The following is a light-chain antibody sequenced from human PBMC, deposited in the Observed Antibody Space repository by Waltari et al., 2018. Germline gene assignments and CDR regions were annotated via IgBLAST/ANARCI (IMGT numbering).Light chain of an antibody. CDR2: KAS. J-gene: IGKJ2*01. Sequence: DIRMTQFPSTLSASVGDRVTIPCRASQSVSSWLAWYQQKPGKAPKLLFYKASNLESGVPSRFSGSGSGTEFTLTISSLQTDDFATYYCEHYNGFPYTFGQGTRLEI. CDR3: EHYNGFPYT. V-gene: IGKV1-5*03. CDR1: QSVSSW.